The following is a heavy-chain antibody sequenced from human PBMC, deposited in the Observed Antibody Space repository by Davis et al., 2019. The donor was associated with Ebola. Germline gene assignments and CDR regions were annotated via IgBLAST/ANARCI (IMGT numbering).Heavy chain of an antibody. V-gene: IGHV4-39*01. J-gene: IGHJ4*02. CDR2: IYYSGTT. CDR1: GGSISSSSDY. Sequence: PSETLSFTCTVSGGSISSSSDYWAWIRQPPGKGLEWIGSIYYSGTTYYNPSLKSRVTISVDTSKNQFSLKLSSVTAADTAVYYCARRYHVLDYWGQGTLVTVSS. D-gene: IGHD3-16*02. CDR3: ARRYHVLDY.